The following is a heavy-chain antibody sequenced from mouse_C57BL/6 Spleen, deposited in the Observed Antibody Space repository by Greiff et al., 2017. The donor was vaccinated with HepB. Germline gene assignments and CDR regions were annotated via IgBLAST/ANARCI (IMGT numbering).Heavy chain of an antibody. CDR3: ARGGSNYFDY. Sequence: QVHVKQPGTELVKPGASVKLSCKASGYTFTSYWMYWVKQRPGQGLEWIGNINPSNGGTNYNEKFKSKATLTVDKSSSTAYMQLSSLTSEDSAVYYCARGGSNYFDYWGQGTTLTVSS. J-gene: IGHJ2*01. V-gene: IGHV1-53*01. CDR2: INPSNGGT. CDR1: GYTFTSYW. D-gene: IGHD1-1*01.